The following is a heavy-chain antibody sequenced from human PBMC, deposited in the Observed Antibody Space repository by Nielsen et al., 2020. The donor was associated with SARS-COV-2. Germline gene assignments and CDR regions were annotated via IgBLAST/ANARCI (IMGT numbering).Heavy chain of an antibody. CDR2: IKQDGSEK. CDR1: GFTFSSYW. D-gene: IGHD2/OR15-2a*01. V-gene: IGHV3-7*01. Sequence: GGSLRLSCAASGFTFSSYWMSWVRQAPGKGLEWVANIKQDGSEKYYVDSVKGRFTISRDNAKNSLYLQMNSLRAEDTAVYYCARDVFYDTCAFDIWGQGTMVTVSS. CDR3: ARDVFYDTCAFDI. J-gene: IGHJ3*02.